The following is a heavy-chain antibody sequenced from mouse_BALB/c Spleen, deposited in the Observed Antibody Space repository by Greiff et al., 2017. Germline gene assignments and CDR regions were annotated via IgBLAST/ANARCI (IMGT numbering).Heavy chain of an antibody. D-gene: IGHD3-1*01. Sequence: EVQLQQSGGGLVQPGGSRKLSCAASGFTFSSFGMHWVRQAPEKGLEWVAYISSGSSTIYYADTVKGRFTISRDNPKNTLFLQMTSLRSEDTAMYYCARSARATLYAMDYWGQGTSVTVSS. CDR3: ARSARATLYAMDY. J-gene: IGHJ4*01. CDR2: ISSGSSTI. V-gene: IGHV5-17*02. CDR1: GFTFSSFG.